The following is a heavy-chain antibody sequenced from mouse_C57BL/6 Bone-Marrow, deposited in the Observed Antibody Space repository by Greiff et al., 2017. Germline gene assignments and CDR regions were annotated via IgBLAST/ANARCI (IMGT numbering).Heavy chain of an antibody. J-gene: IGHJ3*01. Sequence: VQLQQSGPELVKPGASVKISCKASGYTFTDYYMNWVKQSHGKSLEWIGDINPNNGGTSYNQKFKGKATLTVDKSSSTAYMELRSLTSEDSAVYYCARTAQATSAYWGQGTLVTVSA. CDR2: INPNNGGT. CDR3: ARTAQATSAY. V-gene: IGHV1-26*01. CDR1: GYTFTDYY. D-gene: IGHD3-2*02.